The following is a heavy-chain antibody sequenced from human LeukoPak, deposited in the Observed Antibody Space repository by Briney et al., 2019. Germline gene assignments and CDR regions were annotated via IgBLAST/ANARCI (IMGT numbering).Heavy chain of an antibody. J-gene: IGHJ4*02. V-gene: IGHV3-21*01. CDR2: ISSSSSYI. D-gene: IGHD1-26*01. CDR3: ARATASGSYYGGFDY. Sequence: GGSLRLSCAASGFTISSYSMNWVRQAPGKGLEWVSSISSSSSYIYYADSVKGRFTISRDNAKNSLYLQMNSLRAEDTAVYYCARATASGSYYGGFDYWGQGTLVTVSS. CDR1: GFTISSYS.